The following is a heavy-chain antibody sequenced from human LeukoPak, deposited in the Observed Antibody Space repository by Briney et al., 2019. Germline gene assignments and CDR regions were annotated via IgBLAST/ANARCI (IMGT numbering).Heavy chain of an antibody. Sequence: GGSLRLSCAASGFTFSSYSMNWVRQAPGKGLEWVSYISSSSTTIYYADSVKGRFTISRGSAESTLYLQMKSLKAEDTAFYYCARPLLYYYGSETYFWFDLWGQGTLVTVSS. CDR3: ARPLLYYYGSETYFWFDL. CDR1: GFTFSSYS. J-gene: IGHJ5*02. V-gene: IGHV3-48*04. D-gene: IGHD3-10*01. CDR2: ISSSSTTI.